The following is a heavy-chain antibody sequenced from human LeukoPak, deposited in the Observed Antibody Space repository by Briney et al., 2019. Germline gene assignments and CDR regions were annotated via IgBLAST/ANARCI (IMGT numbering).Heavy chain of an antibody. Sequence: GGSLRLSCAASGFTFSNAWISWVRQAPGKGLEWVGRIKSKTDGGTTDYAAPVKGRFTISRDDSKNTLYLQMNSLKTEDTAVYYCTTSMDSAAGGFWGQGTMVTVSS. CDR3: TTSMDSAAGGF. D-gene: IGHD2-2*03. V-gene: IGHV3-15*01. CDR1: GFTFSNAW. J-gene: IGHJ3*01. CDR2: IKSKTDGGTT.